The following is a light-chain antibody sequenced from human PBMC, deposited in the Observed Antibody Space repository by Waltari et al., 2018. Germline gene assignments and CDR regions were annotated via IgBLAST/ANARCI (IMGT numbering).Light chain of an antibody. CDR2: YDD. CDR1: SSNIGNNA. V-gene: IGLV1-36*01. J-gene: IGLJ1*01. Sequence: QSVLTQPPSVSEAPRQRVTISCSGSSSNIGNNAVNWYQQLPGKAPKLLIYYDDLLPSGVSDRFSGSKSGTSASLAISVLQSEDEADYYCAAWDDSLSGYVFGTGTKVTVL. CDR3: AAWDDSLSGYV.